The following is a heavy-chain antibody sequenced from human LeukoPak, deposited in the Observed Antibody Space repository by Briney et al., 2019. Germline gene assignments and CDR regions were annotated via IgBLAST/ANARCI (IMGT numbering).Heavy chain of an antibody. V-gene: IGHV3-33*01. CDR3: ARDPNRDGYNH. CDR1: GFAFSSYG. Sequence: PGGSLRLSCAASGFAFSSYGMHWVRQAPGKGLECVAVIWYDGSNKYYADSVKGRFTISRDNSKNTLYLQMNSLRAEDTAVYYCARDPNRDGYNHWGQGTLVTVSS. CDR2: IWYDGSNK. J-gene: IGHJ5*02. D-gene: IGHD5-24*01.